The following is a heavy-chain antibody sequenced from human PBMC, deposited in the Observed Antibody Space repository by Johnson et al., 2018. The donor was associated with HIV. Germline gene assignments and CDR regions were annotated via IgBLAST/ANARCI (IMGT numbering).Heavy chain of an antibody. Sequence: VQLVESGGGLVQPGRSLRLSCKTSGFTFGNYAINWVRQAPGKGLELIGFIRSKTYGGTTKYAASVTGRFTISRDDSKSIAYLQMNSLRPEETAVYYCATGGRTTATAQSAFHRWGQGTLVTVSS. J-gene: IGHJ3*02. CDR3: ATGGRTTATAQSAFHR. CDR1: GFTFGNYA. V-gene: IGHV3-49*04. D-gene: IGHD1-1*01. CDR2: IRSKTYGGTT.